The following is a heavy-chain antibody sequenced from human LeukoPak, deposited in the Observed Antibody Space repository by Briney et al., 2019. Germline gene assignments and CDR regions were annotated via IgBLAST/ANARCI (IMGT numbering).Heavy chain of an antibody. CDR2: ISGYSDYI. D-gene: IGHD1-1*01. V-gene: IGHV3-21*01. CDR3: ATDSPETAAFDY. Sequence: GESLRLSCAASGFTFTRYSMNWVRQAPGRGLEWVSSISGYSDYIFYADSVKGRFTISRDNAKNSLYLQMDSLRAEDTAVYYCATDSPETAAFDYWGQGTLVTVSS. CDR1: GFTFTRYS. J-gene: IGHJ4*02.